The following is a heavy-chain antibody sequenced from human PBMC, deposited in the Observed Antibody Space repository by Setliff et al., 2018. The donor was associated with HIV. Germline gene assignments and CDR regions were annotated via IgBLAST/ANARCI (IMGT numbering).Heavy chain of an antibody. V-gene: IGHV4-39*07. D-gene: IGHD6-19*01. CDR2: IYYSGTT. CDR1: GDSISSSSYY. J-gene: IGHJ5*02. Sequence: SEPLSLTCTVSGDSISSSSYYWGWIRQPPGKGLEWIGSIYYSGTTYYNPSLKSRLTMSVDRSRNQFSLKLTSVTAADAAIYYCARQFPPYHSGAHYSDLWSQGTLVTSPQ. CDR3: ARQFPPYHSGAHYSDL.